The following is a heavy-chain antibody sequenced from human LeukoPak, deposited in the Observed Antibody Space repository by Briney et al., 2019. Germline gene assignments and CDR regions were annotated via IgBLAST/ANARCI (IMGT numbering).Heavy chain of an antibody. V-gene: IGHV3-30-3*01. CDR2: ISYDGSKK. D-gene: IGHD5-12*01. CDR1: GFTFRNHA. J-gene: IGHJ4*02. Sequence: PGGSLRLSCAASGFTFRNHALHWVRQAPGKGLEWVAFISYDGSKKYYTDSVKGRFTISRDTFKNTVYLQMNILRVEDTAVYYCARNDYGTFYFDYWGQGTLVTVSS. CDR3: ARNDYGTFYFDY.